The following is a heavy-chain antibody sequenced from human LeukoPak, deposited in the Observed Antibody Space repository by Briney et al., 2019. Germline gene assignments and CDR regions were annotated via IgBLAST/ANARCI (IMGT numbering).Heavy chain of an antibody. D-gene: IGHD3-22*01. Sequence: SETLSLTCTVSGGSTSSYYWSWIRQPPGKGLEWIGYISYSGSTNYNPSLKSRVTISVDTSKNQFSLKLSSVTAADTAVYFCARTVRDSSGNYPRWLDPWGQGTLVTVSS. CDR1: GGSTSSYY. V-gene: IGHV4-59*01. J-gene: IGHJ5*02. CDR3: ARTVRDSSGNYPRWLDP. CDR2: ISYSGST.